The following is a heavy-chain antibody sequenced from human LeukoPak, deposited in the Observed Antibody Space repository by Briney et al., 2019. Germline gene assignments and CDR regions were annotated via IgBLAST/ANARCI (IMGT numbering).Heavy chain of an antibody. CDR3: AREGVAPLPYYFDY. CDR1: GGSFSGYY. Sequence: SETLSLTCAVYGGSFSGYYWSWIRQPPGKGLEWIGEINHSGSTNYNPSLKSRVTISVDTSKNQFSLKLSSVTAADTAVYYCAREGVAPLPYYFDYWGQGTLVTVSS. V-gene: IGHV4-34*01. D-gene: IGHD2-15*01. J-gene: IGHJ4*02. CDR2: INHSGST.